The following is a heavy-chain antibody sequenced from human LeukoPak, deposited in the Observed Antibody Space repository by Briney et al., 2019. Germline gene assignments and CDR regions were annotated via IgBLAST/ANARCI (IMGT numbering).Heavy chain of an antibody. D-gene: IGHD4-17*01. J-gene: IGHJ6*02. CDR3: ASTVTGYCYYGMDV. CDR1: GYTFTSYD. CDR2: MNPNSGNT. Sequence: ASVTVSFKASGYTFTSYDINWVRQATGQGLEWMGWMNPNSGNTGYAQKFQGRVTMTRNTSISTAYMELSSLRSEDTAVYYCASTVTGYCYYGMDVWGQGTTVTVSS. V-gene: IGHV1-8*01.